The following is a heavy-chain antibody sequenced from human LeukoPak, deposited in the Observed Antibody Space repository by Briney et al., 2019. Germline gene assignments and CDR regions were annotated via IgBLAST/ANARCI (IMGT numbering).Heavy chain of an antibody. D-gene: IGHD4-17*01. V-gene: IGHV4-61*02. J-gene: IGHJ4*02. CDR3: AREHGDYPAY. CDR1: GGSISSGSYY. Sequence: SETLSLTCTVSGGSISSGSYYWSWIRQPAGKGLEWIGRIYTSGSTNYNPSLKSRVTISVDTSKNQFSLKLSSVTAADTAVYYCAREHGDYPAYWGQGTLVTVSS. CDR2: IYTSGST.